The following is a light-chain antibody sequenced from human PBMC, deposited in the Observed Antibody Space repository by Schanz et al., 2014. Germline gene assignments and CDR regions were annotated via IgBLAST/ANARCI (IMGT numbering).Light chain of an antibody. Sequence: QSVLTQPRSVSGSPGQSVTISCTGTSSDVGGYNYVSWYQQHPGKAPKLMIYDVSKRPSGVPDRFSGSKSGNTASLTISGLRAEDEADYYCSSYTSSPSWVFGGGTKLTVL. CDR2: DVS. J-gene: IGLJ3*02. V-gene: IGLV2-11*01. CDR1: SSDVGGYNY. CDR3: SSYTSSPSWV.